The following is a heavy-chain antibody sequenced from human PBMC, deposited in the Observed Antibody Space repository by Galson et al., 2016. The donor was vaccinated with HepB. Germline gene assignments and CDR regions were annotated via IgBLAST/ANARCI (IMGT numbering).Heavy chain of an antibody. J-gene: IGHJ6*02. V-gene: IGHV1-46*01. CDR3: ERDRGSNSLKGYGMDV. D-gene: IGHD3-10*01. CDR2: GNPRTGST. CDR1: GYTFINYY. Sequence: SVKVSCKASGYTFINYYMHWVRQAPGQGLEWMEIGNPRTGSTSYAQKFQGRVTVTRDTSTSTVYMELSSLRSEYTAVYYCERDRGSNSLKGYGMDVWGQGTAVTVSS.